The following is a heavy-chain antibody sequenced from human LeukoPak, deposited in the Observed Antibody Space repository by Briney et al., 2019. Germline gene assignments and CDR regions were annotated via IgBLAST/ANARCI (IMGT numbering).Heavy chain of an antibody. Sequence: SETLSLTCAVYGGSFSGYYWSWIRQPPGKGLEWIGEINHSGSTYYNPSLKSRVTISVDTSKNQFSLKLSSVTAADTAVYYCAVEGDYYDSSGYYYDLDYWGQGTLVTVSS. D-gene: IGHD3-22*01. CDR1: GGSFSGYY. J-gene: IGHJ4*02. CDR3: AVEGDYYDSSGYYYDLDY. CDR2: INHSGST. V-gene: IGHV4-34*01.